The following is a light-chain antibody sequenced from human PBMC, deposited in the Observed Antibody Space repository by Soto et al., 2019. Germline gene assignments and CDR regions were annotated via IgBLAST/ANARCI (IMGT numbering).Light chain of an antibody. CDR2: DAS. J-gene: IGKJ5*01. Sequence: IPLTQSPSTRSSSVGDRVTITRRASQSISTRLAWYQQKPGKAPNFLIYDASSLGSGVPSRFSGSGSGTEFSLTISSLQPDDFATYYCQQYASYNTFGQGTRLEI. V-gene: IGKV1-5*01. CDR3: QQYASYNT. CDR1: QSISTR.